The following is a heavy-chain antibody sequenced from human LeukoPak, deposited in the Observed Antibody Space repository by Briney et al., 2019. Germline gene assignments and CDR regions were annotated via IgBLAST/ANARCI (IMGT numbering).Heavy chain of an antibody. CDR2: INPNSGGT. CDR3: ARFPRSVVLWPVSTNWFDP. Sequence: ASVKVSCKASGYTFTGYYMHWVRQAPGQGLEWMGWINPNSGGTNYAQKLQGRVTMTTDTSTSTAYMELRSLRSDDTAVYYCARFPRSVVLWPVSTNWFDPWGQGTLVTVSS. V-gene: IGHV1-2*02. CDR1: GYTFTGYY. D-gene: IGHD3-10*01. J-gene: IGHJ5*02.